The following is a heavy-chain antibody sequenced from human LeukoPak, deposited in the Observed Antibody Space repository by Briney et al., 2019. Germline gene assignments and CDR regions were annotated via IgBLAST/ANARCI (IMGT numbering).Heavy chain of an antibody. Sequence: GGSLRLSCAASGFTFSGSAMHWVRQASGKGLEWVGRIRSKANSYATAYAASVKGRFTISRDDSKNTAYLQMNSLKTEDTAVYYCTRLDAVAGIDYWGQGTLVTVSS. CDR1: GFTFSGSA. D-gene: IGHD6-19*01. J-gene: IGHJ4*02. V-gene: IGHV3-73*01. CDR3: TRLDAVAGIDY. CDR2: IRSKANSYAT.